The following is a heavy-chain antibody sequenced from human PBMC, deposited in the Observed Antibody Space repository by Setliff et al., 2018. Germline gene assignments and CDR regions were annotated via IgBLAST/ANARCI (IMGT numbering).Heavy chain of an antibody. CDR1: GYTFINYE. J-gene: IGHJ3*02. Sequence: ASVKVSCKASGYTFINYEINWVRQATGQGLEWMGGMNPNNGNTGYAQKFQGRVTMTRNTSISTAYMELSSLRSDDTAVYYCAREGSTDSSGWVYDAFDIWGQGTMVTVSS. CDR3: AREGSTDSSGWVYDAFDI. V-gene: IGHV1-8*02. CDR2: MNPNNGNT. D-gene: IGHD6-19*01.